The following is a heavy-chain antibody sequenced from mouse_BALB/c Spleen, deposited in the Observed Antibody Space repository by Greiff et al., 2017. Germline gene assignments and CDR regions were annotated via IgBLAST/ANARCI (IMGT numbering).Heavy chain of an antibody. CDR2: ISYSGST. D-gene: IGHD1-1*01. Sequence: EVQLQQSGPSLVKPSQTLSLTCSVTGDSITSGYWYWIRKFPGNKLEYMGYISYSGSTYYNPSLKSRISITRDTSKNQYYLQLNSVTTEDTATYYCARMDNYYGRSYPYYLDYWGQGTTLTVAA. J-gene: IGHJ2*01. CDR3: ARMDNYYGRSYPYYLDY. CDR1: GDSITSGY. V-gene: IGHV3-8*02.